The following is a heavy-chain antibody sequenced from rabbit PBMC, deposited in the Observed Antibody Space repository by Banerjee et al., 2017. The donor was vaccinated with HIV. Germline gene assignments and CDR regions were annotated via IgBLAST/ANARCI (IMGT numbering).Heavy chain of an antibody. CDR2: IYINT. CDR1: GFDFSSYYR. V-gene: IGHV1S40*01. D-gene: IGHD6-1*01. Sequence: QSLEESGGDLVKPGASLTLTCTASGFDFSSYYRMCWVRQAPGRGLELIACIYINTYYASWAKGRFTISKTSSTTVTLQMTSLTAADTATYFCARWAGYGYASFGLWGQGTLVTVS. J-gene: IGHJ6*01. CDR3: ARWAGYGYASFGL.